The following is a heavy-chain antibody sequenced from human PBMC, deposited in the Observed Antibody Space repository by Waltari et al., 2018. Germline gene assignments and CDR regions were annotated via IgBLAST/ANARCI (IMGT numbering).Heavy chain of an antibody. CDR3: ARDTYDSSGYYYYYYGMDV. CDR1: GGSISSYY. D-gene: IGHD3-22*01. V-gene: IGHV4-59*01. CDR2: IYYSGST. J-gene: IGHJ6*02. Sequence: QVQLQESGPGLVKPSETLSLTCTVSGGSISSYYWSWIRQPPGKGLEWIGYIYYSGSTNSTPSLKSRVTISVDTSKNQFSLKLSSVTAADTAVYYCARDTYDSSGYYYYYYGMDVWGQGTTVTVSS.